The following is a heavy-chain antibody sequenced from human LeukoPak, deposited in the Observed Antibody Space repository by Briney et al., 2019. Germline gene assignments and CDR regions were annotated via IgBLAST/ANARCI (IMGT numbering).Heavy chain of an antibody. CDR1: GFTFSSYG. V-gene: IGHV3-30*18. J-gene: IGHJ3*02. CDR3: AKDSESGSYFVLRIDAFDI. D-gene: IGHD1-26*01. Sequence: GGSLRLSCAASGFTFSSYGMHWVRQAPGKGLEWVAVISYDGSNKYYADSVKGRFTISRDNSKNTLYLQMNSLRAEDTAVYYCAKDSESGSYFVLRIDAFDIWGQGTMVTVSS. CDR2: ISYDGSNK.